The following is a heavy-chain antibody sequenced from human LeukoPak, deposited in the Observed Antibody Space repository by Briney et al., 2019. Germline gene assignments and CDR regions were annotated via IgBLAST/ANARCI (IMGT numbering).Heavy chain of an antibody. V-gene: IGHV3-7*01. J-gene: IGHJ6*02. Sequence: PGGSLRLSCAASGFTFSSYWMSWVRQAPGKGLEWVANIKQDGSEKYYVDSVKGRFTIPRDNAKNSLYLQMNSLRAEDTAVYYCATTERTTVTLRAWVYGMDVWGQGTTVTVSS. CDR2: IKQDGSEK. D-gene: IGHD4-11*01. CDR1: GFTFSSYW. CDR3: ATTERTTVTLRAWVYGMDV.